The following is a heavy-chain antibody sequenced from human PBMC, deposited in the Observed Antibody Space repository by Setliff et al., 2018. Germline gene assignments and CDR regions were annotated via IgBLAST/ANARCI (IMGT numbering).Heavy chain of an antibody. CDR3: ARGSMAMNCYGNWFDP. V-gene: IGHV4-30-2*01. CDR2: IYHSGST. D-gene: IGHD2-21*01. CDR1: GGSISSGGYS. Sequence: SETLSLTCAVSGGSISSGGYSWSWIRQPPGKGLEWIGYIYHSGSTYYNPSLKSRVTISVDRSKNQFSLKLSSVTAADTAVYYCARGSMAMNCYGNWFDPWGQGTLVTVSS. J-gene: IGHJ5*02.